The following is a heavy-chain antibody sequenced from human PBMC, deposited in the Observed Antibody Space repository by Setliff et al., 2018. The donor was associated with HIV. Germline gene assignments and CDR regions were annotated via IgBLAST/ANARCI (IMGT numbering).Heavy chain of an antibody. CDR2: IYPADSDT. D-gene: IGHD6-6*01. V-gene: IGHV5-51*01. CDR1: GNMFTNNW. Sequence: GESLKISCQGLGNMFTNNWIAWVRQMPGKGLEWMGIIYPADSDTTYNPSFQGQVTISADKSISTAYLQWSSLKASDTAMYYCVRPLGRSSSQGWFDPWGQGTLVTVSS. CDR3: VRPLGRSSSQGWFDP. J-gene: IGHJ5*02.